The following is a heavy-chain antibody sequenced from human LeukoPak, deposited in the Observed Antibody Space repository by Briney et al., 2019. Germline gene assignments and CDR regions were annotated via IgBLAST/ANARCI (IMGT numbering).Heavy chain of an antibody. J-gene: IGHJ6*02. CDR3: ARGGRVRDRYYYYYYGMDV. Sequence: ASVKVSCKASGYTFTSYDINWVRQATGQGLEWMGWTNPNSGNTGYAQKFQGRVTMTRNTSISTAYMELSSLRSEDTAVYYCARGGRVRDRYYYYYYGMDVWGQGTTVTVSS. CDR1: GYTFTSYD. D-gene: IGHD3-10*01. CDR2: TNPNSGNT. V-gene: IGHV1-8*01.